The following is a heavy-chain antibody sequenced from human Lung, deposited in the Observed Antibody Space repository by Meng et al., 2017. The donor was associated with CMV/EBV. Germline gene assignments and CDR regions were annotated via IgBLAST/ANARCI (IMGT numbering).Heavy chain of an antibody. J-gene: IGHJ5*02. D-gene: IGHD5-18*01. V-gene: IGHV1-2*02. CDR1: GYPFTGYY. CDR2: INPTSGGT. CDR3: ARFVDTAMATGWFDP. Sequence: SGYPFTGYYMHWVRPAPGQGLEWMGWINPTSGGTNYAQKFQGRVTMTRDTSISTAYMELSRLRSDDTAVYYCARFVDTAMATGWFDPWGQGTLVTVSS.